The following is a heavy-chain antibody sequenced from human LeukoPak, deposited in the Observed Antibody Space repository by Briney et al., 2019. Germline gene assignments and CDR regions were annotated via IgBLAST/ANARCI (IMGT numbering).Heavy chain of an antibody. Sequence: GGSLRLSCAVSGFSFSAYWMNWVRRAPGKGLEWVANINQDGSEKHYVDSVKGRFTISRDNAKNSLYLQINSLSAEDTAVYYCARVGHSYGYSLDYWGQGTLSPSPQ. J-gene: IGHJ4*02. CDR1: GFSFSAYW. CDR3: ARVGHSYGYSLDY. D-gene: IGHD5-18*01. V-gene: IGHV3-7*04. CDR2: INQDGSEK.